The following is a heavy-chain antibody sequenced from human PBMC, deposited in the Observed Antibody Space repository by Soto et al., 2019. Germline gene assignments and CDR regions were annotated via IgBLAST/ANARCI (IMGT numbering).Heavy chain of an antibody. CDR2: INPSGGST. Sequence: PGASVKVSCKASGYTFTSYYMHWVRQAPGQGLEWMGIINPSGGSTSYAQKFQGRVTMTRDTSTSTVYMELSSLRSEDTAVYYCARDNLVVVAATVFDPWGQGTLVTVSS. D-gene: IGHD2-15*01. CDR3: ARDNLVVVAATVFDP. CDR1: GYTFTSYY. V-gene: IGHV1-46*01. J-gene: IGHJ5*02.